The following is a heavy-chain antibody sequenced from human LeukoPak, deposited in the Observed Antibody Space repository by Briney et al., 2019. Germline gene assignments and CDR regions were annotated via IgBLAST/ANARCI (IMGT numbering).Heavy chain of an antibody. J-gene: IGHJ4*02. CDR3: AKVHYYDSYELDY. Sequence: GGSLRLSCAASGFTFNTYGVHWVRQAPGKGLEWVAVISYDGSNKYYADSVKGRFTISRDNSKNTLYLQMNSLRAEDTAVYYCAKVHYYDSYELDYWGQGTLVTVSS. CDR2: ISYDGSNK. CDR1: GFTFNTYG. D-gene: IGHD3-22*01. V-gene: IGHV3-30*18.